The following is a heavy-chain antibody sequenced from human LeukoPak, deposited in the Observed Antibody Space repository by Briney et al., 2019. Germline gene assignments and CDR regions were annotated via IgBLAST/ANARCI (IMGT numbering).Heavy chain of an antibody. D-gene: IGHD3-10*01. CDR1: GDSISSGDYY. CDR2: IYYSGST. J-gene: IGHJ3*02. Sequence: SETLSLTCTVSGDSISSGDYYWSWIRQPPGKGLEWIGYIYYSGSTNYNPSLKSRVTISVDTSKNQFSLKLSSVTAADTAVYYCARDGPRGAFDIWGQGTMVTVSS. V-gene: IGHV4-61*08. CDR3: ARDGPRGAFDI.